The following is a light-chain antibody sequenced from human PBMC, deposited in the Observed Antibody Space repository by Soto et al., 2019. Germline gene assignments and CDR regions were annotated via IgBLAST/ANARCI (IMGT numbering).Light chain of an antibody. J-gene: IGKJ3*01. CDR1: QSISIN. CDR2: DAS. V-gene: IGKV3-11*01. CDR3: QQRSNWPPIFT. Sequence: EIVMTQSPATLSVSPGERAILSCRASQSISINLAWYQQKPGQAPRLLIYDASNRATGIPARFSGSGSGTDFTLTISSLEPEDFAVYYCQQRSNWPPIFTFGPGTKVDIK.